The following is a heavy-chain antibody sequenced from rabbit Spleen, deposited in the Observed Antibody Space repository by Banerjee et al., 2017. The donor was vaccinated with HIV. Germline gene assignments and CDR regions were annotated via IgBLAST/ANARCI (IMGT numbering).Heavy chain of an antibody. CDR2: IYNGDGST. V-gene: IGHV1S47*01. J-gene: IGHJ4*01. CDR3: VRDQARMLDL. Sequence: EESGGDLVKPGASLTLTCTASGFSFSSRYRICWVRQAPGKGPEWIACIYNGDGSTHYASWVNGRFTISRDIDQNTLYLQLNSLTAADTATYFCVRDQARMLDLWGPGTLVTVS. D-gene: IGHD6-1*01. CDR1: GFSFSSRYR.